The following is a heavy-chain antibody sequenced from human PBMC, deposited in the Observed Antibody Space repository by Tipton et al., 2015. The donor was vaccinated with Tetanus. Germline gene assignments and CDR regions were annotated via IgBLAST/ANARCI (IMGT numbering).Heavy chain of an antibody. CDR3: VSGSALDY. D-gene: IGHD5-12*01. J-gene: IGHJ4*02. CDR1: GFTFSNYK. Sequence: SLRLSCVVSGFTFSNYKMNWVRQAPGRGLEWVSSISSTSRYINYADSVKGRFTISRDNAKNSLFLQMNSLRADDTAVYYCVSGSALDYWGQGTLITGSS. V-gene: IGHV3-21*01. CDR2: ISSTSRYI.